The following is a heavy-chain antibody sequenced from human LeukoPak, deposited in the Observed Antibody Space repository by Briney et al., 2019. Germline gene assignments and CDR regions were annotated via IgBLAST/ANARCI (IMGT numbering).Heavy chain of an antibody. Sequence: PGRSPRLSCAASGFTFSSYAMHWVRQAPGKGLEWVAVISFDGNHKYYADSVKGRFTISRDDSKNTLYLQMNSLRAEDTAVYYCGTLQDYWGQGTLVTVSS. V-gene: IGHV3-30-3*01. CDR1: GFTFSSYA. J-gene: IGHJ4*02. CDR3: GTLQDY. CDR2: ISFDGNHK.